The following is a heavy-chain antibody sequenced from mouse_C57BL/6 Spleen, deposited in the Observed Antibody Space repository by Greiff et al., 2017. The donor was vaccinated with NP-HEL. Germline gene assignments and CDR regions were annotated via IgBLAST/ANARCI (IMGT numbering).Heavy chain of an antibody. CDR2: ISDGGSYT. Sequence: EVKVEESGGGLVKPGGSLKLSCAASGFTFSSYAMSWVRQTPEKRLEWVATISDGGSYTYYPDNVKGRFTISRDNAKNNLYLQMSHLKSEDTAMYYCARGHITTAYYYAMDYWGQGTSVTVSS. V-gene: IGHV5-4*03. CDR1: GFTFSSYA. J-gene: IGHJ4*01. CDR3: ARGHITTAYYYAMDY. D-gene: IGHD1-1*01.